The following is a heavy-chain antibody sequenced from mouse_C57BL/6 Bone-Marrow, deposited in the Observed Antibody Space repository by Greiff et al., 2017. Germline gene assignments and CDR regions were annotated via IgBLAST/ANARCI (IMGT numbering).Heavy chain of an antibody. D-gene: IGHD2-1*01. CDR2: IRLKSDNYAT. CDR3: TGGTRVTDF. J-gene: IGHJ2*01. CDR1: GFTFSNYW. V-gene: IGHV6-3*01. Sequence: EVMLVESGGGLVQPGGSMKLSCVASGFTFSNYWMNWVRQSPEKGLEWVAQIRLKSDNYATNYEVSVKGRFTISRDDSKSSVYLQMNNLRAADDGIGYCTGGTRVTDFWGQGTTLTVSS.